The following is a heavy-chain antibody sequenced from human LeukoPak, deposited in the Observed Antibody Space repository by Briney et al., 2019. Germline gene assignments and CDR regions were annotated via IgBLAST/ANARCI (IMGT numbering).Heavy chain of an antibody. CDR2: MNPNSGNT. CDR1: GYTFTSYD. Sequence: GASVKVSCKASGYTFTSYDISWVRQASGQGLEWVGWMNPNSGNTAYAQKFQGRVTMTRDTSVSTAYLELSSLRSEDTAVYYCVRDPTVKDGSDIWGQGTMVTVSS. V-gene: IGHV1-8*01. CDR3: VRDPTVKDGSDI. D-gene: IGHD4-11*01. J-gene: IGHJ3*02.